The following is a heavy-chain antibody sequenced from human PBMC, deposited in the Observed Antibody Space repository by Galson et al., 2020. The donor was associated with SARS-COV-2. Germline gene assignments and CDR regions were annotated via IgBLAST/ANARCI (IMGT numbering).Heavy chain of an antibody. Sequence: ALHGESLKISCAASGFTFSSYWMHWVRQAPGKGLVWVSRIYSEGSSTSYADSVKGRFTISGDNAKNTLYLQMNNLRAEDTAVYYCARGDMGNDYFDYWGQGTLVTVSS. CDR2: IYSEGSST. V-gene: IGHV3-74*01. CDR1: GFTFSSYW. J-gene: IGHJ4*02. D-gene: IGHD7-27*01. CDR3: ARGDMGNDYFDY.